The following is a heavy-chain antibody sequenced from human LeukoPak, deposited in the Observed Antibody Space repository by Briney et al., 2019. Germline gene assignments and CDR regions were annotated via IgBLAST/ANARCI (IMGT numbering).Heavy chain of an antibody. CDR3: ATGRTYYYDSSGYYYN. CDR1: GFTFSDYY. D-gene: IGHD3-22*01. J-gene: IGHJ4*02. V-gene: IGHV3-11*01. CDR2: ISSSGSTI. Sequence: GGSLRLSCAASGFTFSDYYMSWIRQAPGKGLEWVSYISSSGSTIYYADSVKGRFTISRDNAKNPLYLQMNSLRAEDTAVYYCATGRTYYYDSSGYYYNWGQGTLVTVSS.